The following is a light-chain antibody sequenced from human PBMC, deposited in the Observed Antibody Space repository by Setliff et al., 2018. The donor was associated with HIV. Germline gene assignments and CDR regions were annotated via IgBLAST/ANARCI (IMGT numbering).Light chain of an antibody. Sequence: QSALTQPASVSGSPGQSITIPCTGTSSDIGRYNSVSWYQRKPGKAPKLLIFDVNNRPSGVSTRFSASKSGNTASLTISGLQPEDEADYYCNSFASNSAYTPYVFGTGTKVTVL. CDR3: NSFASNSAYTPYV. CDR1: SSDIGRYNS. V-gene: IGLV2-14*01. CDR2: DVN. J-gene: IGLJ1*01.